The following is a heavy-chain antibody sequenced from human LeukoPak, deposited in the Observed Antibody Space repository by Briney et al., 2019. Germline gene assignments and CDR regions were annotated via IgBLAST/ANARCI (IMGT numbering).Heavy chain of an antibody. J-gene: IGHJ3*02. Sequence: SETLSLTCTVSGGSISSYYWSWIRQPPGKGLEWLGYIYYSGSTNYNPSLKSRVTISVDTSKNQFSLKLSSVTAADTAVYYCARHWLTDAFDIWGQGTMVTVSS. CDR1: GGSISSYY. V-gene: IGHV4-59*08. D-gene: IGHD6-19*01. CDR2: IYYSGST. CDR3: ARHWLTDAFDI.